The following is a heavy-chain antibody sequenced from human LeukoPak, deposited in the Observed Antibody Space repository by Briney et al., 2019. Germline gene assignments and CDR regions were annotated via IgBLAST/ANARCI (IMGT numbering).Heavy chain of an antibody. CDR1: GFTFSSYA. V-gene: IGHV3-30*04. D-gene: IGHD3-10*01. CDR3: ARIGETVDY. CDR2: ISYDGSNK. Sequence: GGSLRLSCAASGFTFSSYAMHWVRQAPGKGLEWVAVISYDGSNKYYADSVKGRFTISRDNSKNTLYLQMNSLRAEDTAVYYCARIGETVDYWGQGTLVTVSS. J-gene: IGHJ4*02.